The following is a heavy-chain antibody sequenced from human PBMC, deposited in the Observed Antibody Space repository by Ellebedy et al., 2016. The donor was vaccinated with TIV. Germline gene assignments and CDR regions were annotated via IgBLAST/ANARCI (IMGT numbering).Heavy chain of an antibody. CDR3: ARGTRVPEVDFPEDAFDT. J-gene: IGHJ3*02. Sequence: MPGGSLRLSCTVSGGSISSYYWTWIRQPAGKGLEWIGRVYSSGNTNYKPSLESRVTMSVDTSKSQFSLRLTSVTAADTAVYFCARGTRVPEVDFPEDAFDTWGQGTMVTVSP. V-gene: IGHV4-4*07. CDR2: VYSSGNT. CDR1: GGSISSYY. D-gene: IGHD1-14*01.